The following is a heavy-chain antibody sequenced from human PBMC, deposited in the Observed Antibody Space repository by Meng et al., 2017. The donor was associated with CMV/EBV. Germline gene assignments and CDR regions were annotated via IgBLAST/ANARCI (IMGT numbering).Heavy chain of an antibody. J-gene: IGHJ6*02. CDR3: KKVSPTETPSGEQRVDV. CDR2: ISGGTT. V-gene: IGHV3-38-3*01. D-gene: IGHD3-10*01. CDR1: GFTVSSND. Sequence: GGSLRLSCAASGFTVSSNDMSWVRQAPGKGLEWVSSISGGTTYYADARKGRFTITRDNSKTTQNLQLNILRAEDTAMYYCKKVSPTETPSGEQRVDVWGQGPTVTVSS.